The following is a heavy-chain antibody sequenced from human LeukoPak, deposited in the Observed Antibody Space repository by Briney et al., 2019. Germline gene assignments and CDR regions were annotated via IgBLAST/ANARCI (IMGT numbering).Heavy chain of an antibody. V-gene: IGHV7-4-1*02. Sequence: ASVKVSCKASGYTFTSYAMNWVRQAPRQGLEWMGWINTNTGNPTYAQGFTGRFVFSLDTSVSTAYLQISSLKAEDTAVYYCARDWDLDDGYSYGYGGGVLGYWGQGTLVTVSS. CDR3: ARDWDLDDGYSYGYGGGVLGY. D-gene: IGHD5-18*01. CDR2: INTNTGNP. J-gene: IGHJ4*02. CDR1: GYTFTSYA.